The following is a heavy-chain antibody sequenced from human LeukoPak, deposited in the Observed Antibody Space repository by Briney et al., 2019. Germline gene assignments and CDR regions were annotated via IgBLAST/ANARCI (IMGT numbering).Heavy chain of an antibody. D-gene: IGHD3-3*01. CDR2: IYYSGST. Sequence: PSETLSLTCTVSGGSISSYYWSWIRQPPGKGLEWIGYIYYSGSTYYNPSLKSRVTISVDTSKNQFSLKLSSVTAADTAVYYCARRYYDFWSGYSKVGWFDPWGQGTLVTVSS. V-gene: IGHV4-59*04. J-gene: IGHJ5*02. CDR3: ARRYYDFWSGYSKVGWFDP. CDR1: GGSISSYY.